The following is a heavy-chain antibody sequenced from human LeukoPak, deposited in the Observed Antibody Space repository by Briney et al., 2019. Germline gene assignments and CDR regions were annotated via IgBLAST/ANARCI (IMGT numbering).Heavy chain of an antibody. Sequence: PSETLSLTCTVSGGSISSYYWTWIRQPPGKGLEWIGYIHYSGSTNYNPSLKNRVTIPVDKSKNQFSLKLSSVTAADTAVYYCARLVLGATAYFDCWGQGTLVTVSS. CDR2: IHYSGST. V-gene: IGHV4-59*08. CDR3: ARLVLGATAYFDC. CDR1: GGSISSYY. D-gene: IGHD1-26*01. J-gene: IGHJ4*02.